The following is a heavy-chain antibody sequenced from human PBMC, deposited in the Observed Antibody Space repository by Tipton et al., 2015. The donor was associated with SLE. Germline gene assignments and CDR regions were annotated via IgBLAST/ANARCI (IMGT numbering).Heavy chain of an antibody. D-gene: IGHD3-16*01. CDR1: GGSISSSY. CDR3: ARGGLSFFDY. CDR2: MYNSGRT. Sequence: LRLSCTVSGGSISSSYWSWVRQPPGKGLEWIGYMYNSGRTNFNPSLRSRVTTSIDTSKNQFSLKLSSVTAADTAVYYCARGGLSFFDYWGQGTLVTVSS. V-gene: IGHV4-59*01. J-gene: IGHJ4*02.